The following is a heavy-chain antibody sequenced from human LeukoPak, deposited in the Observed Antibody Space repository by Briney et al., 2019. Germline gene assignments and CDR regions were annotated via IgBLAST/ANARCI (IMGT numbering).Heavy chain of an antibody. CDR2: IWYDGSNK. CDR1: GFTFSSYG. Sequence: GGSLRLSCAASGFTFSSYGMHWVRQAPGKGLEWVAVIWYDGSNKYYADSVKGRFTISRDNSKNTLYLQMNSLRAKDTAVYYCARDHSSSYGYYYYYMDVWGKGTTVTVSS. CDR3: ARDHSSSYGYYYYYMDV. D-gene: IGHD6-6*01. V-gene: IGHV3-33*01. J-gene: IGHJ6*03.